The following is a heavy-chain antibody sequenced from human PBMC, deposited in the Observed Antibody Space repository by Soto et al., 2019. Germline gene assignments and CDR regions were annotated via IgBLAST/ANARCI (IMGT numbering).Heavy chain of an antibody. Sequence: GESLKISCKASGYSFTTYWIAWVRQMPGKGLEWMGIVYPGDSDTRYSPSFQGQVTISADRSISTAYLQWSSLKASDTAMYYCARHKQYYYYYYGMDVWGQGTTVTVSS. J-gene: IGHJ6*02. CDR1: GYSFTTYW. CDR3: ARHKQYYYYYYGMDV. CDR2: VYPGDSDT. V-gene: IGHV5-51*01.